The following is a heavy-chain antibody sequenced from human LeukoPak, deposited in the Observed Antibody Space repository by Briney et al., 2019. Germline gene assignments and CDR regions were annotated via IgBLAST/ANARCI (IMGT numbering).Heavy chain of an antibody. CDR2: IRYDGSNK. D-gene: IGHD2-2*01. V-gene: IGHV3-30*02. J-gene: IGHJ5*02. CDR3: AKDVIVVVPAASWFDP. CDR1: GFTFSSYG. Sequence: PGGSLRLSCAASGFTFSSYGMHWVRQAPGKGLEWVAFIRYDGSNKYYADSVKGRFTISRDNSKNTLYLQMNSLRAEDTAVYYCAKDVIVVVPAASWFDPWGQGTLVTVSS.